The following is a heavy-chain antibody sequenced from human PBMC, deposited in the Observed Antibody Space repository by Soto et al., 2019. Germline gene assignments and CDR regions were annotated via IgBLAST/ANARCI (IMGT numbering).Heavy chain of an antibody. Sequence: GGSLRLSCAASGFTFSSYAMSWVRQAPGKGLEWVSAISGSGGSTYYADSVKGRFTISRDNSKNTLYLQMNSLRAEDTAVYYCAKVRCSSTSCYRPRNAFDIWGQGTMVTVSS. V-gene: IGHV3-23*01. J-gene: IGHJ3*02. CDR1: GFTFSSYA. CDR2: ISGSGGST. D-gene: IGHD2-2*02. CDR3: AKVRCSSTSCYRPRNAFDI.